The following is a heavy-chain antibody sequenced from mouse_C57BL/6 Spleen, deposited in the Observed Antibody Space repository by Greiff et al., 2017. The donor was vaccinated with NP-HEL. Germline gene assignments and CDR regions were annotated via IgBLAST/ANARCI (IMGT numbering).Heavy chain of an antibody. Sequence: VKLMESGPELVKPGASVKISCKASGYAFSSSWMNWVKQRPGKGLEWIGRIYPGDGDTNYNGKFKGKATLTADKSSSTAYMQLSSLTSEDSAVYFCARWAWYFDVWGTGTTVTVSS. J-gene: IGHJ1*03. CDR3: ARWAWYFDV. V-gene: IGHV1-82*01. CDR1: GYAFSSSW. CDR2: IYPGDGDT.